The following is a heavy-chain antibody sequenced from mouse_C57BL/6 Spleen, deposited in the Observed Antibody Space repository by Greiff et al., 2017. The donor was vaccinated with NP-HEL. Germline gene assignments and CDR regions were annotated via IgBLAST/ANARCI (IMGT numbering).Heavy chain of an antibody. CDR3: ARDYYGSKEDY. D-gene: IGHD1-1*01. CDR1: GYTFTDYY. Sequence: EVQLQQSGPELVKPGASVKISCKASGYTFTDYYMNWVKQSHGKSLEWIGDINPNNGGTSYNQKFKGKATLTVDKSSSTAYMELRSLTSEDSAVYYCARDYYGSKEDYWGQGTTLTVSS. J-gene: IGHJ2*01. CDR2: INPNNGGT. V-gene: IGHV1-26*01.